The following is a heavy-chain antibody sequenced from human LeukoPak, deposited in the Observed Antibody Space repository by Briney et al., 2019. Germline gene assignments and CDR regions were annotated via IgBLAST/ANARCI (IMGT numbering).Heavy chain of an antibody. CDR2: ISAYNGNT. CDR3: ARGFGPDGDDPYFDY. V-gene: IGHV1-18*01. CDR1: GYTFTSYG. D-gene: IGHD4-17*01. Sequence: ASVKVSCKASGYTFTSYGISWVRQAPGQGLEWMGWISAYNGNTNYAQKLQGRVTMTTDTSTSTAYMELSSLRSEDTAVYYCARGFGPDGDDPYFDYWGQGTLVTVSS. J-gene: IGHJ4*02.